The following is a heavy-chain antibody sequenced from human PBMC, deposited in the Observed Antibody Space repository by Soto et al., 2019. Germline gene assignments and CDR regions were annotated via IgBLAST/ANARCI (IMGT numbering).Heavy chain of an antibody. Sequence: PETLSLTCTVSGGSISSHYWSWIRQPPGKGLEWIGYIYYSGSTNYNPSLKSRVTIPVATSKNQFSLKLSSVTAADTAVYYCARATPQNVITRVRGVIVRWFDPWGQGTLVPV. CDR1: GGSISSHY. V-gene: IGHV4-59*11. J-gene: IGHJ5*02. CDR2: IYYSGST. D-gene: IGHD3-10*01. CDR3: ARATPQNVITRVRGVIVRWFDP.